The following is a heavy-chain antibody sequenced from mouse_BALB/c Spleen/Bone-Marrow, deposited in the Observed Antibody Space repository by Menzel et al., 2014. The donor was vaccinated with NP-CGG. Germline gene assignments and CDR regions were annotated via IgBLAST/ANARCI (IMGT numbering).Heavy chain of an antibody. CDR3: TIYAFAY. CDR1: GYTFTSYW. V-gene: IGHV1S22*01. D-gene: IGHD2-12*01. Sequence: GSELVRPGASVKLSCKASGYTFTSYWLHWVKQRPGQGLEWIGNIYPGSGSPNYDERFKSKATLTVDTSSSTAYMQLSSLTSEDSAVYYCTIYAFAYWGQGTLVTVSA. CDR2: IYPGSGSP. J-gene: IGHJ3*01.